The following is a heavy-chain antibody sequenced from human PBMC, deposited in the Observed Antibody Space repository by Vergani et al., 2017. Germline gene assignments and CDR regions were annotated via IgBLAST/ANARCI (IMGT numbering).Heavy chain of an antibody. V-gene: IGHV4-59*12. CDR2: IYYSGST. CDR1: GDSISSYY. CDR3: ARDSSMVGTNWFDP. D-gene: IGHD2-21*02. Sequence: QVQLQESGPGLVKPSETLTLTCTASGDSISSYYWSWIRQPPGKGLEWIGCIYYSGSTTNNPSLKSRGTISVDTSKNQFSLKLSSVTAADTAVYYCARDSSMVGTNWFDPWGQGTLVTVSS. J-gene: IGHJ5*02.